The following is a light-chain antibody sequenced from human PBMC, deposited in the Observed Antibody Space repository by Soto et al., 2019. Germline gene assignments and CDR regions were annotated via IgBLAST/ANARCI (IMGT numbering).Light chain of an antibody. CDR3: QSYDSSLSGVV. J-gene: IGLJ2*01. CDR2: GNS. CDR1: SSNIGAGYD. Sequence: QSVLTQPPSVSGAPGQRVTISCTGSSSNIGAGYDVHWYQQLPGTAPKLLIYGNSNRPSGVPDRLSGSKSGTSASLAITGLQAEDEADYYGQSYDSSLSGVVFGGGTKLTVL. V-gene: IGLV1-40*01.